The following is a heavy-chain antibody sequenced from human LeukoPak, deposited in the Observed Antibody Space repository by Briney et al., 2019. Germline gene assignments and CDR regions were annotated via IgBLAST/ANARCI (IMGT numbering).Heavy chain of an antibody. CDR1: GFAFSKYW. D-gene: IGHD5-24*01. CDR3: ARDHFGYNSLDY. V-gene: IGHV3-74*01. Sequence: GGSLRLPCAASGFAFSKYWMHWVRQAPGKGLVWVSRLDGDGRTTHYADSVRGRFTISRDNAKNALYLQMNSLRADDTAVYFCARDHFGYNSLDYWGQGTLVTVSS. CDR2: LDGDGRTT. J-gene: IGHJ4*02.